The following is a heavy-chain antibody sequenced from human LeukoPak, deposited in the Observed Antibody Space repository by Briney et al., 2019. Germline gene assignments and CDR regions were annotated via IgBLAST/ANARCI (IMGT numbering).Heavy chain of an antibody. V-gene: IGHV3-9*01. CDR2: ISWNSGSI. J-gene: IGHJ5*02. CDR3: AKAHSSSLPNWLDP. Sequence: GRSLRLSCAASGFTFDDYAMHWVRQAPGKGLEWVSGISWNSGSIGYADSVKGRFTISRDNAKNSLYLQMNSLRAEDTALYYCAKAHSSSLPNWLDPWGQGTLVTVSS. CDR1: GFTFDDYA. D-gene: IGHD6-6*01.